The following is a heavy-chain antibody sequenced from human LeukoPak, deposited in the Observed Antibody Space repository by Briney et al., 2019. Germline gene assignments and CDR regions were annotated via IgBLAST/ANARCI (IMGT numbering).Heavy chain of an antibody. CDR1: GFTFSSYS. D-gene: IGHD5-12*01. CDR3: ARDPGMDSGYDFVDY. V-gene: IGHV3-21*01. CDR2: ISSSSSYI. Sequence: GGSLRLSCAASGFTFSSYSMNWVRQAPGKGLEWVSSISSSSSYIYYADSVKGRFTISRDNAKNSPYLQMNSLRAEDTAVYYCARDPGMDSGYDFVDYWGQGTLVTVSS. J-gene: IGHJ4*02.